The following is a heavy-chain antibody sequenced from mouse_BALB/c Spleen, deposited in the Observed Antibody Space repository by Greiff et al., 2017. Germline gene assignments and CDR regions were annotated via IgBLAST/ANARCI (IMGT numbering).Heavy chain of an antibody. CDR1: GFTFNTYA. CDR2: IRSKSNNYAT. Sequence: EVKVVESGGGLVQPKGSLKLSCAASGFTFNTYAMNWVRQAPGKGLEWVARIRSKSNNYATYYADSVKDRFTISRDDSQSMLYLQMNNLKTEDTAMYYCVRWEGDAMDYWGQGTSVTVSS. J-gene: IGHJ4*01. CDR3: VRWEGDAMDY. V-gene: IGHV10-1*02. D-gene: IGHD4-1*01.